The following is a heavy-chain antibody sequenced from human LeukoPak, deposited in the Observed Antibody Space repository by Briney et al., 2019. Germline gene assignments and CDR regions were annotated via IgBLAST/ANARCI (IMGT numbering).Heavy chain of an antibody. V-gene: IGHV1-69*05. CDR2: IIPIFGTA. Sequence: PGASVKVSCKASGGTFSSYAISWVRQAPGQGLEWMGGIIPIFGTANYAQKFQGRVTITTDESTSTAYMELSSLRSEDTAVYYCAGSGFVVVPAAIWGQGTLVTVSS. D-gene: IGHD2-2*01. CDR1: GGTFSSYA. J-gene: IGHJ4*02. CDR3: AGSGFVVVPAAI.